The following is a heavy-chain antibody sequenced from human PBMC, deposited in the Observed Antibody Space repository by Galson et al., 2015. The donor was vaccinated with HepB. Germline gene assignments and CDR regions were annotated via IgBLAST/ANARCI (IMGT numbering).Heavy chain of an antibody. CDR2: TWCRSKWYN. V-gene: IGHV6-1*01. Sequence: CAISGDSVSSNSAAWNWIRQSPSRGLEWLGRTWCRSKWYNGYAVSVKSRITINPDTSKNQFSLHLNSVTPEDTAVYYCARSAGDLDYWGQGTLVTVSS. D-gene: IGHD7-27*01. CDR3: ARSAGDLDY. CDR1: GDSVSSNSAA. J-gene: IGHJ4*02.